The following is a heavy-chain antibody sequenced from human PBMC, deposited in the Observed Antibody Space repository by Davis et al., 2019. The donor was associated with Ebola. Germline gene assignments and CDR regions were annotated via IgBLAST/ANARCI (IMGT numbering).Heavy chain of an antibody. D-gene: IGHD5-24*01. V-gene: IGHV4-59*08. Sequence: MPSETLSLTCAVYGGSFSGYYWSWIRQPPGKGLEWIGYIYYSGSTNYNPSLKSRVTISVDTSKNQFSLKLSSVTAADTAVYYCARLMATIGNYWGQGTLVTVSS. CDR3: ARLMATIGNY. CDR2: IYYSGST. CDR1: GGSFSGYY. J-gene: IGHJ4*02.